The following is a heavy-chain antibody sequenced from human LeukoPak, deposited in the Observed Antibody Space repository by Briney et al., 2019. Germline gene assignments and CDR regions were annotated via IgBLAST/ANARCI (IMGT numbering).Heavy chain of an antibody. CDR3: ARSGDMTTTYFDY. CDR2: IYHSGST. Sequence: SETLSLTCTVSGGSMRSNYWSLIRQPPGKGLEWIGSIYHSGSTYYNPSLKSRVTISVDTSKNQFSLKPSSVTAADTAVYYCARSGDMTTTYFDYWGQGTLVTVSS. J-gene: IGHJ4*02. D-gene: IGHD4-17*01. V-gene: IGHV4-59*08. CDR1: GGSMRSNY.